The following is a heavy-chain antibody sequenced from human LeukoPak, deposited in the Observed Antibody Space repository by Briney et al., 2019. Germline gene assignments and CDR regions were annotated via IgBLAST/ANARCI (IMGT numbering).Heavy chain of an antibody. J-gene: IGHJ4*02. CDR2: IIPILGIA. Sequence: SVKVSCKAPGGTFSSYAISWVRQAPGQGLEWMGGIIPILGIANYAQKLQSRDSITTDESASAAYMELSSLRSEDTAVYYCASYGYDSSGYGDDWGQGTLVTVSS. CDR1: GGTFSSYA. D-gene: IGHD3-22*01. CDR3: ASYGYDSSGYGDD. V-gene: IGHV1-69*05.